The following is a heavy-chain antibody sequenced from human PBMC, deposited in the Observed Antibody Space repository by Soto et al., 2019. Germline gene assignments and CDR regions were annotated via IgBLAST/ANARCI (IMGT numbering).Heavy chain of an antibody. V-gene: IGHV1-69*13. CDR3: ARMSRGGIAVADNLDPGWFDP. CDR2: IIPIFGTA. D-gene: IGHD6-19*01. J-gene: IGHJ5*02. Sequence: VASVKRSCKASGGTFSRYAISWGRQAPGQRVERVGGIIPIFGTANYAQKFQGRVTITADESTSTAYMELSSLRSEDTAVYYCARMSRGGIAVADNLDPGWFDPWGQGTLVTVSS. CDR1: GGTFSRYA.